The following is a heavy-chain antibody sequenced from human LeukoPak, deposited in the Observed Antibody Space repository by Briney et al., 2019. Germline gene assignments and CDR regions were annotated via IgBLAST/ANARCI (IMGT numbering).Heavy chain of an antibody. CDR3: AKGREGAGN. CDR1: GFTLSSYG. CDR2: IWYDGSNK. J-gene: IGHJ4*02. Sequence: AGGSLRLSCAASGFTLSSYGMHWVRQAPGKGLEWVAVIWYDGSNKYYADSVKGRFTISRDNSKNTLYLQMNSLRAEDTAVYYCAKGREGAGNWGQGTLVTVSS. V-gene: IGHV3-33*06. D-gene: IGHD1-26*01.